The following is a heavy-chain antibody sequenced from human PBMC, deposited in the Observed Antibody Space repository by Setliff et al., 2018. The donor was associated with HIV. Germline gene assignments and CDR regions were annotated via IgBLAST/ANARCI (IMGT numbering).Heavy chain of an antibody. CDR1: GYIFSHYG. J-gene: IGHJ5*02. V-gene: IGHV1-18*01. Sequence: GASVTVSCKISGYIFSHYGVTWVRQAPGQGLEYMGYISGYTGITHYAQSFQGRVTMTTDPSKYTAYMELRSLKYDDTAVYYCARDAGTGGPGRWVDPWGQGTMVTVSS. CDR2: ISGYTGIT. CDR3: ARDAGTGGPGRWVDP.